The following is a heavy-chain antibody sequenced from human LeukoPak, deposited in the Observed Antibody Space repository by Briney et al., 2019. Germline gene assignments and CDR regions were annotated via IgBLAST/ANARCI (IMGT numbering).Heavy chain of an antibody. D-gene: IGHD5/OR15-5a*01. J-gene: IGHJ4*02. V-gene: IGHV4-34*01. CDR2: INHSGST. Sequence: PSETLSLTCAVYGGSFSGYYWSWIRQPPGKGPEWIGEINHSGSTNYNPSLMGRVTMSADTSKNQLSLKLTSVTAADTAVYYCARRMGVSGLRGHYYFDFWGLGTLVTVSS. CDR3: ARRMGVSGLRGHYYFDF. CDR1: GGSFSGYY.